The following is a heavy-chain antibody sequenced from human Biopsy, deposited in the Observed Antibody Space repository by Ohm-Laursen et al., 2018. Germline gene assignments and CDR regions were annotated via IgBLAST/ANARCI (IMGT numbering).Heavy chain of an antibody. CDR1: GDSVTKYY. V-gene: IGHV4-59*02. Sequence: SQTLSLTWTVSGDSVTKYYWSWIRQPPGKGLEWIGHIYYSVMTNYNPSLQSRVSISVDTSRNQVSLTLSSVTAADTAVYYCARDSGILNYGNFKYYHYYGMDVWGQGTTVIVSS. CDR2: IYYSVMT. J-gene: IGHJ6*02. D-gene: IGHD4-11*01. CDR3: ARDSGILNYGNFKYYHYYGMDV.